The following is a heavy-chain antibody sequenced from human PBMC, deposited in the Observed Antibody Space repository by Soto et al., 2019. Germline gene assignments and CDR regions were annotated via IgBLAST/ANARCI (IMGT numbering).Heavy chain of an antibody. D-gene: IGHD6-6*01. J-gene: IGHJ6*02. CDR3: TTQLIVHYQDRGGEDV. V-gene: IGHV1-69*02. CDR2: IIPVLTIA. Sequence: QVQLVQSGPEVKKPGSSVKVSCTASEGSFSSYTFSWVRQTPGQGLEWMGRIIPVLTIANYAPKFQDRVTITPDKSTTTVYIELSSLISDDTAVYYFTTQLIVHYQDRGGEDVWGQGTTVTVSS. CDR1: EGSFSSYT.